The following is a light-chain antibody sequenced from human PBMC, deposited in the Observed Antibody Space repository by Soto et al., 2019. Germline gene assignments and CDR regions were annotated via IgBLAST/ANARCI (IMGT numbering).Light chain of an antibody. J-gene: IGKJ2*01. CDR2: DTS. CDR3: QLYGGSHMFS. V-gene: IGKV3-20*01. Sequence: EIVLTQSPGTQSLSPGERVTLSCRANQSVTGTYLAWYQQKPGQAPRLLIYDTSTRATGIPDRFSGSGSGTDFTLTISRLEPEDFAVYYCQLYGGSHMFSFGQGTKLEIK. CDR1: QSVTGTY.